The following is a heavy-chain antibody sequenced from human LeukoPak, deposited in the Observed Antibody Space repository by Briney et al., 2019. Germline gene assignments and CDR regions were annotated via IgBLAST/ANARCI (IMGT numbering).Heavy chain of an antibody. V-gene: IGHV3-23*01. CDR2: ISGSGGST. CDR3: AKYPADSYCRMVDY. D-gene: IGHD5-18*01. J-gene: IGHJ4*02. Sequence: GGSLRLSCAASGFTFSGYAMSWVRQAPGKGLEWVSAISGSGGSTYYADSVKGRFTISRDNSKNTLYLQMNSLRAEDTAVYYCAKYPADSYCRMVDYWGQGTLVTVSS. CDR1: GFTFSGYA.